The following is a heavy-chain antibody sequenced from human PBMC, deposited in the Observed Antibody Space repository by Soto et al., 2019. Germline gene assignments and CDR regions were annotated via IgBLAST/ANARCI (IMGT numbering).Heavy chain of an antibody. CDR1: GGSFSGYY. D-gene: IGHD3-10*01. J-gene: IGHJ6*02. Sequence: SETLSLTCAVYGGSFSGYYWSWIRQPPGKGLEWIGEINHSGSTNYNPSLKSRVTISVDTSKNQFSLKLSSVTAADTAVYYCARKMSRGRRDYYYGMDVWGQGTTVTVSS. CDR2: INHSGST. V-gene: IGHV4-34*01. CDR3: ARKMSRGRRDYYYGMDV.